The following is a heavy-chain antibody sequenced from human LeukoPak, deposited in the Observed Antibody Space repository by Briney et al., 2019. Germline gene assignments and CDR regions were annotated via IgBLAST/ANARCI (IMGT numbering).Heavy chain of an antibody. J-gene: IGHJ4*02. CDR1: GYTFTGYY. V-gene: IGHV1-2*02. Sequence: ASVKVSCKASGYTFTGYYMHWVRQAPGQGLEWMGWINPNSGGTNYAQKFQGRVTMTRDTSISTAYMELSRLRSDDTAVYYCARDRASYSGGYYQLGYWGQGTLVTVSS. CDR2: INPNSGGT. CDR3: ARDRASYSGGYYQLGY. D-gene: IGHD1-26*01.